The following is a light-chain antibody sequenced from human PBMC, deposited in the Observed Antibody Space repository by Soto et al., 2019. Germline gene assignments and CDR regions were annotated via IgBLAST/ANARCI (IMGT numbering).Light chain of an antibody. Sequence: DIQMTQSPSSVSASVGDRVTIPYRASQGISSWLAWYQQKPGKAPKLLIYAASSLQSGVPSRFRGSGSGTDLTHNISSLQHEDFATYYNQQANSFPRTFGQKAKLEIK. V-gene: IGKV1-12*01. CDR1: QGISSW. J-gene: IGKJ2*02. CDR2: AAS. CDR3: QQANSFPRT.